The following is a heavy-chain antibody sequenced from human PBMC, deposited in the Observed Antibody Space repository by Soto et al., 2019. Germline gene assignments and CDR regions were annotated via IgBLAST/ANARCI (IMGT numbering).Heavy chain of an antibody. D-gene: IGHD5-12*01. V-gene: IGHV3-48*02. Sequence: EVQLVESGGGLVQPGGSLRLSCAASGFTFSSYSMNWVRQAPGKGLEWVSYISSSSSTIYYADSVKGRFTISRDNAKNSLYLQMNSLRDEDTAVYYCAILSRDGYKWRYYYYYGMDVWGQGTTVTVSS. CDR2: ISSSSSTI. CDR3: AILSRDGYKWRYYYYYGMDV. J-gene: IGHJ6*02. CDR1: GFTFSSYS.